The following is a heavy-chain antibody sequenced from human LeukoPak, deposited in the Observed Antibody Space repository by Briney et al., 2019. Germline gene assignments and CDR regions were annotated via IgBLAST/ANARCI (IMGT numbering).Heavy chain of an antibody. CDR3: ARGRPHGNDY. CDR1: GCTLSSYW. D-gene: IGHD4-23*01. CDR2: IASDGSST. Sequence: GGCLRLSCAASGCTLSSYWMNWVREARGKGLVWVSRIASDGSSTTYADSVKGRFSISRDNAKNTLYLQMNSLRVEDTAVYYCARGRPHGNDYWGQGTLVTVSS. J-gene: IGHJ4*02. V-gene: IGHV3-74*01.